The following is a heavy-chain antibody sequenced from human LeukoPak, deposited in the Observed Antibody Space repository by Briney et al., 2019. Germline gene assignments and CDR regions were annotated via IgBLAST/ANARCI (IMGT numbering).Heavy chain of an antibody. D-gene: IGHD1-1*01. Sequence: GASVKVSRKASGYTFTGYYMHWVRQAPGQGLEWMGWINPNSGGTNYAQKFQGRVTMTRDTSISTAYMELSRLRSDDTAVYYCARRWDGNDEDCFDYWGQGTLVTVSS. CDR1: GYTFTGYY. CDR3: ARRWDGNDEDCFDY. CDR2: INPNSGGT. J-gene: IGHJ4*02. V-gene: IGHV1-2*02.